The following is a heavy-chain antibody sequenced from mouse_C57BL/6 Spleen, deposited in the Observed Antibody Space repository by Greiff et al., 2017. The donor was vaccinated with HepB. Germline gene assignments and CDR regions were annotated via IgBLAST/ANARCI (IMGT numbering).Heavy chain of an antibody. V-gene: IGHV14-2*01. CDR3: ALIYYGNPWYFDV. Sequence: EVQLMESGAELVKPGASVKLFCTASGFNIKDYYMHWVKQRTEQGLEWIGRIDPEDGETKYAPKFQGKATITADTSSNTAYLQLSSLTSEDTAVYYGALIYYGNPWYFDVWGTGTTVTVSS. D-gene: IGHD2-1*01. J-gene: IGHJ1*03. CDR1: GFNIKDYY. CDR2: IDPEDGET.